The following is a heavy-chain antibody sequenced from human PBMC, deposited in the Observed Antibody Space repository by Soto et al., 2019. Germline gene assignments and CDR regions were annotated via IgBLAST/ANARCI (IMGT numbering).Heavy chain of an antibody. CDR3: TRNQWELGPFDY. D-gene: IGHD1-26*01. CDR2: IKSKDYGGKT. J-gene: IGHJ4*02. Sequence: PGGSLRLSCTASGFSFGEYVMSWFRQAPGKGLEWVGFIKSKDYGGKTQYAASVKGRFTISRDDSKSIAYLQMSSLKTEDTAVYFCTRNQWELGPFDYWGQGSLVTVS. CDR1: GFSFGEYV. V-gene: IGHV3-49*03.